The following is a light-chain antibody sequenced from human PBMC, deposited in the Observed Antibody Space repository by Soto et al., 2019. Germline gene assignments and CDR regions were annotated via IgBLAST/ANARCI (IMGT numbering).Light chain of an antibody. V-gene: IGKV1-39*01. Sequence: DIQMTQYPSSLSASVGDRVTITCRASQSISSYLNWYQQKPGKAPELLIYAASSLQSGVPSRFSGSGSGTDFTLTISSLQPEDFATYYCQQSYSTPITFGPGTKVDIK. CDR1: QSISSY. CDR2: AAS. CDR3: QQSYSTPIT. J-gene: IGKJ3*01.